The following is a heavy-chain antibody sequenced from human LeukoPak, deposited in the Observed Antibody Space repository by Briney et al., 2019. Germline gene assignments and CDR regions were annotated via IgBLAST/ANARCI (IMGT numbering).Heavy chain of an antibody. V-gene: IGHV3-30*18. CDR1: GFTFTSYG. CDR2: ISYDGSDK. Sequence: PGGSLRLSCAASGFTFTSYGMHWVRQAPGKGLEWVAVISYDGSDKYYVDSVKGRFTISRDNSKNTLYLQMNSLRAEDTAVYYCAKGGRRLQFGFDYWGQGTLVTVSS. J-gene: IGHJ4*02. CDR3: AKGGRRLQFGFDY. D-gene: IGHD5-24*01.